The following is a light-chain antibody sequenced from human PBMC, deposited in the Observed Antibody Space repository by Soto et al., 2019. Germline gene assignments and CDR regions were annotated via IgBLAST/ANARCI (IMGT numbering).Light chain of an antibody. CDR3: QQYGSSPLIS. CDR2: GAS. V-gene: IGKV3-20*01. J-gene: IGKJ5*01. CDR1: QGVRSN. Sequence: IVMTQSPATLSVSPGERATLSCRASQGVRSNLAWYQQKPGQPPRLVISGASTRAPGIPDRFSGSGSGRDFTLTISGLEPEDFAVYYCQQYGSSPLISFGQGTRLEIK.